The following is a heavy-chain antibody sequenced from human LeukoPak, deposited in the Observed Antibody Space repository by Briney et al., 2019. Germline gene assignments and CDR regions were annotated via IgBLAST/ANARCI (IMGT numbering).Heavy chain of an antibody. Sequence: SETLSLTCTVAAGSISNYHWSLIRQPPGKGLELIGCIFYSGSTYYNPSLKSRVTISVDTSKNQFSLRLSSLTAADTAVYDCARTNAFDIWGQGTMVTVSS. CDR1: AGSISNYH. J-gene: IGHJ3*02. CDR3: ARTNAFDI. V-gene: IGHV4-59*08. CDR2: IFYSGST.